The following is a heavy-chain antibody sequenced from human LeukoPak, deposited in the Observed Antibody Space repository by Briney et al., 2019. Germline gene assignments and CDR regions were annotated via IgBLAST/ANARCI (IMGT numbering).Heavy chain of an antibody. CDR1: GFTFSRSW. V-gene: IGHV3-74*01. J-gene: IGHJ4*02. D-gene: IGHD1-7*01. CDR2: IKSDGSSP. Sequence: PGGCLRLSCAASGFTFSRSWMHWVRQAPGKGLVWVSHIKSDGSSPTYADSVKGRFTISRDSTKDMVYLQMNSLRAEDTAVYYCATDGNYGLTYWGRGTLVTVSS. CDR3: ATDGNYGLTY.